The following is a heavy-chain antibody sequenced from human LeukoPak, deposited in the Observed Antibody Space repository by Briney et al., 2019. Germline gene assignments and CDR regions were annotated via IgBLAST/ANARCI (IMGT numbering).Heavy chain of an antibody. D-gene: IGHD3-16*01. CDR3: AKGGSLVITFGGGFKWFDP. CDR1: GFAFSDYY. V-gene: IGHV3-11*01. J-gene: IGHJ5*02. CDR2: ITSNSYSM. Sequence: GGSLRLSCAASGFAFSDYYMAWIRQAPGKGLEWVSYITSNSYSMYYADSVEGRFTISRDNSENTVFLQMNSLRAEDTAVYYCAKGGSLVITFGGGFKWFDPWGQGTLVTVSS.